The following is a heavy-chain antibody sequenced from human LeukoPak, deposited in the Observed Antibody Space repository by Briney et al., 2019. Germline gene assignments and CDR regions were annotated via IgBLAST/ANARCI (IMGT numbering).Heavy chain of an antibody. CDR2: ISYDGANK. J-gene: IGHJ4*02. CDR1: GFTFSNYW. CDR3: ARADSTYYDIWSGYQPFDY. V-gene: IGHV3-30-3*01. Sequence: GGSLRLSCAASGFTFSNYWMNWVRQAPGKGLEWVTDISYDGANKYYADSVKGRFTISRDNSKNTVYLQMNSLRSQDTAVYYCARADSTYYDIWSGYQPFDYWGQGTLVTVSS. D-gene: IGHD3-3*01.